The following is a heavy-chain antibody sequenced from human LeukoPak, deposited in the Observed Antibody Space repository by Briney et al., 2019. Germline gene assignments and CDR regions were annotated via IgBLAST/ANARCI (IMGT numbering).Heavy chain of an antibody. CDR3: ARARGLLDY. J-gene: IGHJ4*02. D-gene: IGHD2-15*01. CDR2: IKQDGSEK. Sequence: GGSLRLSCAASGFTFSNCWMSWVRQAPGKGLEWVANIKQDGSEKYYVDSVKGRFTISRDNAKNALYLQMNSLRAEDTAVYYCARARGLLDYWGQGTLVTVSS. V-gene: IGHV3-7*01. CDR1: GFTFSNCW.